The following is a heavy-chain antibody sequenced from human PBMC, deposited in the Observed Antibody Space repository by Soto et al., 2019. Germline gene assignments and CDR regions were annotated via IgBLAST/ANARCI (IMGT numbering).Heavy chain of an antibody. J-gene: IGHJ4*02. Sequence: QMQLVESGGGVVQPGRSLRLSCAASGFSFSSYGMHWVRQAPGKGLEWVAVILDDGSDKDYTDAVKGRFTISRDNSKNTLYLEMNSLRAEDTAVYYCARDDDYGDNGLDYWGQGTLVTVSS. V-gene: IGHV3-33*01. CDR1: GFSFSSYG. D-gene: IGHD4-17*01. CDR2: ILDDGSDK. CDR3: ARDDDYGDNGLDY.